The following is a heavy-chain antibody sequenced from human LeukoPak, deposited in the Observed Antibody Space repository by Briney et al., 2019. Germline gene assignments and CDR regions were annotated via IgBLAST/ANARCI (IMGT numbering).Heavy chain of an antibody. J-gene: IGHJ4*02. CDR3: AKDLLRGIAARRLGY. CDR2: ISGSGGST. D-gene: IGHD6-6*01. CDR1: GFTFSSHA. V-gene: IGHV3-23*01. Sequence: GGSLRLSCAASGFTFSSHAMSWVRQAPGKGLEWVSAISGSGGSTYYADSVKGRFTISRDNSKNTLYLQMNSLRAEDTAVYYCAKDLLRGIAARRLGYWGQGTLVTVSS.